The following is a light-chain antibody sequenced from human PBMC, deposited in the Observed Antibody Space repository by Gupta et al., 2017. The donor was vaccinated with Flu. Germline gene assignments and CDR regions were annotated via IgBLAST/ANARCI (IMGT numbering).Light chain of an antibody. CDR2: KAS. CDR3: QQYISDPWT. J-gene: IGKJ1*01. CDR1: QSISIW. Sequence: GDRVTITCRASQSISIWVAWFQKKPGKAPKPLIYKASSLESGVPSRFSGSGSGTEFSLTISSLQPDDFATYYCQQYISDPWTFGQGTKVEIK. V-gene: IGKV1-5*03.